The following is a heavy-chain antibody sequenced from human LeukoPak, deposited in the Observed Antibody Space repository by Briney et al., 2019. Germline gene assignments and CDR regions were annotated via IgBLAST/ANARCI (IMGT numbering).Heavy chain of an antibody. CDR1: GGSISSSNW. CDR2: IYYSGST. J-gene: IGHJ4*02. Sequence: PSGTLSLTCAVSGGSISSSNWWSWVRQPPGKGLEWIGYIYYSGSTNYNPSLKSRVTISVDTSKNQFSLKLSSVTAADTAVYYCARDRRPYCGGDCYSIFDYWGQGTLVTVSS. D-gene: IGHD2-21*02. CDR3: ARDRRPYCGGDCYSIFDY. V-gene: IGHV4-4*02.